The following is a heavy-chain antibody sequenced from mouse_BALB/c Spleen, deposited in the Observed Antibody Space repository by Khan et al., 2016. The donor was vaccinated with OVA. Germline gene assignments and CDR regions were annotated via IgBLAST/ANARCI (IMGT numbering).Heavy chain of an antibody. Sequence: QVQLKQSGPGLVAPSQSLSITCTVSGFSLTSYGIHWVRQPPGKGLEWLVVIWSDGSTNYNSVLKSRLSIRKDNSKSQVFLKMNSLQTDDTAIYXCARWFDGYSSLYAMDYGGQGTSVTVSS. CDR1: GFSLTSYG. J-gene: IGHJ4*01. V-gene: IGHV2-6*02. CDR2: IWSDGST. CDR3: ARWFDGYSSLYAMDY. D-gene: IGHD2-3*01.